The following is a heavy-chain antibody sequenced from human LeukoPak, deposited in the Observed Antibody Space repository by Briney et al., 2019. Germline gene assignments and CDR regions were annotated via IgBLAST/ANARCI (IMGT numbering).Heavy chain of an antibody. V-gene: IGHV1-46*01. CDR3: ATGPYYYDSSGYWGGAFDI. D-gene: IGHD3-22*01. CDR2: INPSGGST. J-gene: IGHJ3*02. CDR1: GYTFTSYY. Sequence: ASVKVSCKVSGYTFTSYYMHWVRQAPGQGLEWMGIINPSGGSTSYAQKFQGRVTMTRDTSTSPVYMELSSLRSEDTAVYYCATGPYYYDSSGYWGGAFDIWGQGTMVTVSS.